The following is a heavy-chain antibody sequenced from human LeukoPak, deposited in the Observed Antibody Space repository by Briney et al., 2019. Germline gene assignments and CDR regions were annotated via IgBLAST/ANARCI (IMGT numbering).Heavy chain of an antibody. Sequence: PSETPSFTCTVSGYSISSGYYWGWIRQHPGQGLEWIGSIYHSGSTYYNPSRKSRVTISVDTSKNQFSLNLCSVTAADTAAYYCVRQGYDILTGYLLAYYFDYWGQGTLVTVSS. J-gene: IGHJ4*02. CDR2: IYHSGST. CDR1: GYSISSGYY. CDR3: VRQGYDILTGYLLAYYFDY. D-gene: IGHD3-9*01. V-gene: IGHV4-38-2*02.